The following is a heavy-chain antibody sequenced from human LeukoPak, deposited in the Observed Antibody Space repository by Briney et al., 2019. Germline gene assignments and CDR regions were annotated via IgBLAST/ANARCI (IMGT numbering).Heavy chain of an antibody. Sequence: SQTLSLTCTVSGGSISSGGYYWSWIRQHPGKGLEWIGYIYYSGSTYYNPSLKSRVTISVDTSKNQFSLKLSSVTAADTAVYYCARADYGDQSGWFDPWGQGTLVTVSS. V-gene: IGHV4-31*03. D-gene: IGHD4-17*01. CDR1: GGSISSGGYY. CDR2: IYYSGST. J-gene: IGHJ5*02. CDR3: ARADYGDQSGWFDP.